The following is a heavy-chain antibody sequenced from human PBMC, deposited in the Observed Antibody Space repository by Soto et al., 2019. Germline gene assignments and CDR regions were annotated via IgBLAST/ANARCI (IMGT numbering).Heavy chain of an antibody. V-gene: IGHV1-18*01. CDR2: ISGYNGDT. CDR1: GYTFTRYV. D-gene: IGHD2-8*01. CDR3: AKNGQPPYYYYGLDV. J-gene: IGHJ6*02. Sequence: ASVKVSCKASGYTFTRYVISWVRHAPGQGLEWMGWISGYNGDTNYAQKFQDRVSMTIDTSTGTAYMELRSLTSDDTAIYYCAKNGQPPYYYYGLDVWGQGTKVTVSS.